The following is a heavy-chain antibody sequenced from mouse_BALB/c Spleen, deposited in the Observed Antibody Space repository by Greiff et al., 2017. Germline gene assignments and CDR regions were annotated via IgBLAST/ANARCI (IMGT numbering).Heavy chain of an antibody. J-gene: IGHJ3*01. D-gene: IGHD2-4*01. Sequence: VKLQESGAELAKPGASVKMSCKASGYTFTSYWMHWVKQRPGQGLEWIGYINPSTGYTEYNQKFKDKATLTADKSSSTAYMQLSSLTSEDSAVYYCAPSSMITTGFAYWGQGTLVTVSA. CDR1: GYTFTSYW. CDR2: INPSTGYT. CDR3: APSSMITTGFAY. V-gene: IGHV1-7*01.